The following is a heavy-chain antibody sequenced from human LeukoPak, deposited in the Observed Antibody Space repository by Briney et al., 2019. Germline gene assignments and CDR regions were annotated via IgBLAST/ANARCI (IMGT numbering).Heavy chain of an antibody. CDR3: ATMTRRGKYHFDN. D-gene: IGHD3-22*01. CDR1: AGSINTYY. J-gene: IGHJ4*02. V-gene: IGHV4-59*08. CDR2: MYYSGNT. Sequence: PSETLSLTCTVSAGSINTYYWSWIRQPPGKGLEWIGYMYYSGNTNYNPSLKSRVTMSADTSKNQISLRLSSVTAADTAVYYCATMTRRGKYHFDNWGQGTLVSVSS.